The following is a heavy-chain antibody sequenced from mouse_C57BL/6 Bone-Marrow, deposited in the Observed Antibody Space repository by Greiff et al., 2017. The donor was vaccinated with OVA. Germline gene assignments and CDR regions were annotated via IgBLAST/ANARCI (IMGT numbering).Heavy chain of an antibody. V-gene: IGHV1-64*01. D-gene: IGHD1-1*01. Sequence: VQLVESGAELVKPGASVKLSCKASGYTFTSYWMHWVKQRPGQGLEWIGMIHPNSGSTNYNEKFKSKATLTVDKSSSTAYMQLSSLTSEDSAVYYCARKGVVVDYWGQGTTLTVSS. J-gene: IGHJ2*01. CDR3: ARKGVVVDY. CDR1: GYTFTSYW. CDR2: IHPNSGST.